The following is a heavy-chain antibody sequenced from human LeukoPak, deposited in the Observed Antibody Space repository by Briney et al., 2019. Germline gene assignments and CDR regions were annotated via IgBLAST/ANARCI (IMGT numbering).Heavy chain of an antibody. J-gene: IGHJ3*02. V-gene: IGHV4-61*02. D-gene: IGHD3-10*01. CDR3: ARDFITMVRGVIITDAFDI. CDR1: GGSISSGGYY. CDR2: IYTSGST. Sequence: SETLSLTCTVSGGSISSGGYYWSWIRQPAGKGLEWIGRIYTSGSTNYNPSLKSRVTISVDTSKNQFSLKLSSVTAADTAVYYCARDFITMVRGVIITDAFDIWGQGTIVTVSS.